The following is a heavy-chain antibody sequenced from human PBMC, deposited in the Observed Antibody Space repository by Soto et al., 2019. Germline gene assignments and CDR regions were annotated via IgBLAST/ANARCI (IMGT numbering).Heavy chain of an antibody. Sequence: GGSLRLSCEASGFSFSDRGMSWVRQAPGKGLEWVSVTSGSGGTTYYVDSVKGRFTISRDNSKNTLYLQMNSLRVEDTAVYYCARDRLPMVVVVMGWFDPWGQGTLVTVSS. CDR2: TSGSGGTT. CDR3: ARDRLPMVVVVMGWFDP. D-gene: IGHD3-22*01. V-gene: IGHV3-23*01. CDR1: GFSFSDRG. J-gene: IGHJ5*02.